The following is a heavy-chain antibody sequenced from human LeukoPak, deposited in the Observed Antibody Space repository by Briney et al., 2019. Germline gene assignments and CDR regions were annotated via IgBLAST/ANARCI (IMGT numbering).Heavy chain of an antibody. D-gene: IGHD2/OR15-2a*01. CDR1: GGPMSSSS. Sequence: KPSETLSLTCVVSGGPMSSSSWTWIRQPPGKGLEWIGCIYSSGSTTYNPSLKSRVTISVDTSKNQFSLKLSSVTAADTAVYYCARRHQPTLYYFDYWGQGILVTVSS. V-gene: IGHV4-59*12. CDR2: IYSSGST. CDR3: ARRHQPTLYYFDY. J-gene: IGHJ4*02.